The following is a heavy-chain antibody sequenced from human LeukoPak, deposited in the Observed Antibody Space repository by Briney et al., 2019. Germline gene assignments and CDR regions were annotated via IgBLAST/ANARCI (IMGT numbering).Heavy chain of an antibody. D-gene: IGHD4-17*01. J-gene: IGHJ4*02. Sequence: PSETLSLTCSVSGGSINSYYWSWIRQPPGKGLEGIGYIYYTGNTNYNPSLKSRVTISVDTSKNQFSLRLTSLTAADTAVYYCARAGLNDYGASYYFDYWGQGTLVTVSS. V-gene: IGHV4-59*08. CDR1: GGSINSYY. CDR2: IYYTGNT. CDR3: ARAGLNDYGASYYFDY.